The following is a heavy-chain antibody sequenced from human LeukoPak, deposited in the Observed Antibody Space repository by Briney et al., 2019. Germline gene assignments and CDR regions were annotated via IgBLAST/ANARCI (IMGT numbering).Heavy chain of an antibody. CDR1: GFTFSSYS. D-gene: IGHD1-26*01. J-gene: IGHJ3*02. V-gene: IGHV3-21*01. CDR2: ISSGSTYI. Sequence: GGSLRLSCAASGFTFSSYSMSWVRQAPGKGLEWVSSISSGSTYIYYADSMKGRSTISRDNAKNSLYLQMNTLRAEDTAVYYCARDRIYSGIYHDTFDIWGHGTMVTVSS. CDR3: ARDRIYSGIYHDTFDI.